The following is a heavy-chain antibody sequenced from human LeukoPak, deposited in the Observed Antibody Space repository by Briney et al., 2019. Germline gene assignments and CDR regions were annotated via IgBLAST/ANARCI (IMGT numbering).Heavy chain of an antibody. J-gene: IGHJ4*02. D-gene: IGHD3-22*01. V-gene: IGHV1-2*02. CDR2: INPNSGGT. CDR3: ATYYSDTSARD. CDR1: GYTFTSYD. Sequence: ASVKVSCTASGYTFTSYDINWVRQATGQGLEWMGWINPNSGGTNYAPKFQGRVTMTRDTSISTAYMELSGLTSDDTAVYFCATYYSDTSARDWGQGTLVTVSS.